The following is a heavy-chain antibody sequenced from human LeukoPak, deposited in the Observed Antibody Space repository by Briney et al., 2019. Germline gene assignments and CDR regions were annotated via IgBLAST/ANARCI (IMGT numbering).Heavy chain of an antibody. Sequence: AGSPRLSCAASGFTFSSCGMHWVRQAPGKGLEWVAVIWYDGSNKYYADSVKGRFTISRDNSKNTLYLQMNSLRAEDTAVYYCARDRYSGYGGYFDYWGQGTLVTVSS. CDR3: ARDRYSGYGGYFDY. CDR1: GFTFSSCG. D-gene: IGHD5-12*01. V-gene: IGHV3-33*01. CDR2: IWYDGSNK. J-gene: IGHJ4*02.